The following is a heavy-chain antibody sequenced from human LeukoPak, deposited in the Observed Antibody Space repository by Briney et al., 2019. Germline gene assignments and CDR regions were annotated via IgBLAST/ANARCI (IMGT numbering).Heavy chain of an antibody. CDR2: ISANSGSV. Sequence: GRSLRLSCAASGFTFDDYAMHWVRQAPGKGLEWVALISANSGSVGYADSVKGRFTISRDNAKNSLYLQMNSLRTDDTALYYCARDKGGGGSGWYYDYWGQGTLVTVSS. V-gene: IGHV3-9*01. CDR1: GFTFDDYA. D-gene: IGHD6-19*01. J-gene: IGHJ4*02. CDR3: ARDKGGGGSGWYYDY.